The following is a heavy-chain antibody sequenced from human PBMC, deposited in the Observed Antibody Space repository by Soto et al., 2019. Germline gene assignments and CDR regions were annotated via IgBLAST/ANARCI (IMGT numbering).Heavy chain of an antibody. V-gene: IGHV4-30-2*01. CDR2: IYHSGRT. CDR1: GGSISSGGYA. J-gene: IGHJ4*02. Sequence: QLQLQESGSGLVKPSQTLSLTCAVSGGSISSGGYAWSWIRQPPGKGLEWIGYIYHSGRTYYKPSLKSRVTISVDRSKNQFSLKLSSVTAADTAVYYCAAGGGLPRYYWGQGTLVTVSS. CDR3: AAGGGLPRYY. D-gene: IGHD5-12*01.